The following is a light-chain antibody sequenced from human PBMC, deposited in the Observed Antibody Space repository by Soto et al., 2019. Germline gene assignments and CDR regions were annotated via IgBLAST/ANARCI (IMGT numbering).Light chain of an antibody. J-gene: IGKJ1*01. Sequence: DIQMTRSRSTLSASVGDGGTITCRASQSISSWLAWYQQKPGKAPKLLIYDASTLESGVPSRFTGRGSGTEFTLTISSLLPDDFAPYYCQQYNRYWTFGQGTKVDIK. CDR3: QQYNRYWT. CDR1: QSISSW. CDR2: DAS. V-gene: IGKV1-5*01.